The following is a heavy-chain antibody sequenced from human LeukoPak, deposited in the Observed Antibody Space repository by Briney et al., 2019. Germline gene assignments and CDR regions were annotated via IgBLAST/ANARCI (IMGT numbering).Heavy chain of an antibody. CDR3: AKSPKYYYDSSGYLFDY. J-gene: IGHJ4*02. Sequence: GGSLRLSCAASGFTFSDYYMSWIRQAPGKGLEWVSAISGSGGSTYYADSVKGRFTISRDNSKNTLYLQMNSLRAEDTAVYYCAKSPKYYYDSSGYLFDYWGQGTLVTVSS. CDR2: ISGSGGST. CDR1: GFTFSDYY. D-gene: IGHD3-22*01. V-gene: IGHV3-23*01.